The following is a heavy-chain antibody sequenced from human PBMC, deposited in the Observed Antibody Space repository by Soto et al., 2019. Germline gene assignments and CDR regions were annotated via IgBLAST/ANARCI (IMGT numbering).Heavy chain of an antibody. Sequence: ASVKVSCKVSGYTLTELSMHWVRQAPGKGLEWMGGFDPEDGETIYAQKFQGRVTMTEDTSTDTAYMELSSLRSEDTAVYYCATETPAAMPEANNWFDPWGQGTLVTVSS. V-gene: IGHV1-24*01. CDR2: FDPEDGET. CDR3: ATETPAAMPEANNWFDP. J-gene: IGHJ5*02. CDR1: GYTLTELS. D-gene: IGHD2-2*01.